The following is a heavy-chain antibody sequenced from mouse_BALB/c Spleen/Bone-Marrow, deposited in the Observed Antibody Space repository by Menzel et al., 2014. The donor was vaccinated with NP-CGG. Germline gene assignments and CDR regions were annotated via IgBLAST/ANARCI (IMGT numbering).Heavy chain of an antibody. V-gene: IGHV1-26*01. D-gene: IGHD1-1*01. CDR1: GYSFAGYT. Sequence: EVQLQQPGPELVKPGASMKISCKASGYSFAGYTMNWVKQSHGKNLEWIGLINPYNGGSSYNQKFKGKATLTVDKSSSTAYMELLSLTSEDSAVYYCAREGYGSSYGFAYWGQGTLVTVSA. J-gene: IGHJ3*01. CDR2: INPYNGGS. CDR3: AREGYGSSYGFAY.